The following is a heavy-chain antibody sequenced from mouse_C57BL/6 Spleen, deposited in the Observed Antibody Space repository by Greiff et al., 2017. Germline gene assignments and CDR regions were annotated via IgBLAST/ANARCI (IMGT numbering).Heavy chain of an antibody. D-gene: IGHD1-1*01. J-gene: IGHJ2*01. V-gene: IGHV1-82*01. CDR3: ARGDYYGSSYCDY. CDR1: GYAFSSSW. CDR2: IYPGDGDT. Sequence: VQLQQSGPELVKPGASVKISCKASGYAFSSSWMNWVKQRPGKGLEWIGRIYPGDGDTNYNGKFKGKATLTADKSSSTAYMQLSSLTSEDSAVYFCARGDYYGSSYCDYWGQGTTLTVSS.